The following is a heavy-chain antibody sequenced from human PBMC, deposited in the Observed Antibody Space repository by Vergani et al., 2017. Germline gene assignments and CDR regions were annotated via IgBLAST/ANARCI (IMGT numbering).Heavy chain of an antibody. CDR3: ERHGAKKGYFDY. V-gene: IGHV4-59*01. Sequence: QVQLQESGPGLVKPSETLSLTCTVSGGSISSYYRSWVRQPPGKGLEWIGYIYYSGSTNYNPSLKSRVTISVDTTKNQFSLKLSSVTAADAAVYYCERHGAKKGYFDYWGQGTLVTVSS. CDR1: GGSISSYY. CDR2: IYYSGST. D-gene: IGHD4/OR15-4a*01. J-gene: IGHJ4*02.